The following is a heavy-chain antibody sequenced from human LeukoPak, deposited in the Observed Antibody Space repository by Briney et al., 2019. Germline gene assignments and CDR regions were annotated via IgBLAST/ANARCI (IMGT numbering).Heavy chain of an antibody. Sequence: GGSLRLSCASSGFTFSAYHMNWVRQAPGKGLEWISFISSDSGTLYYADSVKGRFTISRDNSKNTLYLQMNSLRAEDTAVYYCAKLGSCYFPCSYYYGMDVWGQGTTVTVSS. J-gene: IGHJ6*02. V-gene: IGHV3-48*01. D-gene: IGHD2-15*01. CDR2: ISSDSGTL. CDR3: AKLGSCYFPCSYYYGMDV. CDR1: GFTFSAYH.